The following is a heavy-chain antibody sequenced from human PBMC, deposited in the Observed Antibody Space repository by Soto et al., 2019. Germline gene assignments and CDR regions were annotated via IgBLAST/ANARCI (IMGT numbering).Heavy chain of an antibody. D-gene: IGHD1-7*01. V-gene: IGHV3-23*01. CDR2: ISGSGGST. CDR3: AKAGNRWNYDPLLYYFDY. Sequence: GGSLRLSCAASGFTFSSYAMSWVRQAPGKGLEWVSAISGSGGSTYYADSVKGRFTISRDNSKNTLYLQMNSLRAEDTAVYYCAKAGNRWNYDPLLYYFDYWGQGTLVTVSS. CDR1: GFTFSSYA. J-gene: IGHJ4*02.